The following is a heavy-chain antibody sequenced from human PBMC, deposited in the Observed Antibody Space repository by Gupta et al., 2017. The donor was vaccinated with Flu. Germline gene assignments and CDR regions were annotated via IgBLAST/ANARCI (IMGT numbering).Heavy chain of an antibody. CDR2: ISANGSSA. CDR1: RYSFSIYA. CDR3: TKDCGGGSCYPTPDF. J-gene: IGHJ4*02. Sequence: EVYLSESGGGLVQPGGSLRLSCAAYRYSFSIYAMSWVRQAQGKGLEWVSYISANGSSAIYADSVKGRFTISRDNSKNTVSLQMNSLRAEDTAVYYCTKDCGGGSCYPTPDFWGQGTLVTVSS. D-gene: IGHD2-15*01. V-gene: IGHV3-23*01.